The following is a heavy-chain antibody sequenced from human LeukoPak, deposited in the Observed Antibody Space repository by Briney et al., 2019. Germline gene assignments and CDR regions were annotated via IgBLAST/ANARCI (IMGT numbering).Heavy chain of an antibody. CDR3: ARVPGGALNWFDP. CDR1: GGSISSSSYY. D-gene: IGHD1-1*01. CDR2: IYYSGSTSYYSGST. V-gene: IGHV4-39*01. J-gene: IGHJ5*02. Sequence: AETLSLTCTVSGGSISSSSYYWGWIRQPPGKGLEWIGSIYYSGSTSYYSGSTYYNPSLKSRVTISVYTSKYQFSLKLRSVTAADTSVYYCARVPGGALNWFDPWGQGTLVTVSS.